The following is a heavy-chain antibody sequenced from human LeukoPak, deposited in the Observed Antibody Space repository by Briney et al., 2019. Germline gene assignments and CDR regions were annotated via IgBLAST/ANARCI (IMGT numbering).Heavy chain of an antibody. J-gene: IGHJ5*02. CDR2: INHSGST. CDR1: GYSITSAYY. D-gene: IGHD3-22*01. Sequence: SETLSLTCTVSGYSITSAYYWGWIRQPPGKGLEWIGEINHSGSTNYNPSLKSRVTISVDTSKNQFSLKLSSVTAADTAVYYCARGPAVTMIVVVLKLKNWFDPWGQGTLVTVSS. CDR3: ARGPAVTMIVVVLKLKNWFDP. V-gene: IGHV4-38-2*02.